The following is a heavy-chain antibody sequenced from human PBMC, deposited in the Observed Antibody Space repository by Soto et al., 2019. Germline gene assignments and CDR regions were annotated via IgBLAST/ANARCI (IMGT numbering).Heavy chain of an antibody. J-gene: IGHJ3*01. D-gene: IGHD3-16*01. CDR3: VKGASGAGFVFDL. CDR2: VSWDSGNR. Sequence: GGSLRLSCAASGFTFDDYTMHWVRQRPGKGLEWVSLVSWDSGNRIYADSVQGRFTISRDNSNSSLFLQMNSLRTEDTAVYFCVKGASGAGFVFDLCGLGTTVTVSS. CDR1: GFTFDDYT. V-gene: IGHV3-43*01.